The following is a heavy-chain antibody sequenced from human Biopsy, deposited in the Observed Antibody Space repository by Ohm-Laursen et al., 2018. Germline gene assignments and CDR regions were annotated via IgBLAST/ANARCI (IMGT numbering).Heavy chain of an antibody. Sequence: SLRLSCTASGFTFRSYGMHWVRQAPGKGLEWVAVISYDGSNTQYADSVKGRCTISRDNSKSTLFLQMNSLRAEDTAVYYCAKGNVWEKYHNSLFDYWGQGTLVTVSS. V-gene: IGHV3-30*18. CDR3: AKGNVWEKYHNSLFDY. CDR2: ISYDGSNT. CDR1: GFTFRSYG. D-gene: IGHD3-16*01. J-gene: IGHJ4*02.